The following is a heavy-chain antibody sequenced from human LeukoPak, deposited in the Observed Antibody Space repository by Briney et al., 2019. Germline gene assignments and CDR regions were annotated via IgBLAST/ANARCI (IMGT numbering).Heavy chain of an antibody. V-gene: IGHV3-11*01. CDR1: GFIFSDYY. J-gene: IGHJ4*02. CDR3: ARVSGYYFDY. Sequence: GGSLRLSCAASGFIFSDYYMSWVRQAPGKGLEWVSYISRSGSIIYYADSVKGRFTISRDNAKNSLYLQMNSLRAEDTAVYYCARVSGYYFDYWGQGTLVTVSS. D-gene: IGHD1-26*01. CDR2: ISRSGSII.